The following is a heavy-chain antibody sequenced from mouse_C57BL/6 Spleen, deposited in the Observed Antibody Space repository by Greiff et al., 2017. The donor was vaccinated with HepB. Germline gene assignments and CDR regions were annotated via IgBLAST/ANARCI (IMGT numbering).Heavy chain of an antibody. CDR1: GYAFSSYW. CDR3: ANHYYGSNWYFDV. J-gene: IGHJ1*03. CDR2: IYPGDGDT. D-gene: IGHD1-1*01. V-gene: IGHV1-80*01. Sequence: VQLQQSGAELVKPGASVKISCKASGYAFSSYWMNWVKQRPGKGLEWIGQIYPGDGDTNYNGKFKGKATLTADKSSSTAYMQLSSLTSEDSAVYFCANHYYGSNWYFDVWGTGTTVTVSS.